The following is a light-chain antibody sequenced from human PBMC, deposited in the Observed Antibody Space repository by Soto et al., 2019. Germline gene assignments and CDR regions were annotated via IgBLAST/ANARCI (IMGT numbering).Light chain of an antibody. J-gene: IGLJ1*01. V-gene: IGLV2-14*01. CDR1: SSDVGGYNY. Sequence: QSALTQPASVSGSPGQSITISCTGTSSDVGGYNYVSWNQQHPGKAPKLMIYEVSNRPSGVSNRFSGSKSGNTASLTISGLQAEDEADYYCSSYTSSSTQVFGTGTKVTVL. CDR3: SSYTSSSTQV. CDR2: EVS.